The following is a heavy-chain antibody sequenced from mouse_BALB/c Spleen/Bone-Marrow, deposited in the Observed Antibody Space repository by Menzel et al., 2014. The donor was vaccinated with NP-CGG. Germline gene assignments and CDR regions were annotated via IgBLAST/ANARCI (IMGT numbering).Heavy chain of an antibody. Sequence: EVQLQQSGAELVKTGASVKLSCTASGFNIKDTYMHWVKQRPEQGLEWIGRIDPANGNTKYDPKFQGTATITADTSANAAFLQLSSLTSEDTAVYYCAINGNYSAWFAYLGQGTLVTVSA. CDR1: GFNIKDTY. D-gene: IGHD2-1*01. V-gene: IGHV14-3*02. CDR3: AINGNYSAWFAY. J-gene: IGHJ3*01. CDR2: IDPANGNT.